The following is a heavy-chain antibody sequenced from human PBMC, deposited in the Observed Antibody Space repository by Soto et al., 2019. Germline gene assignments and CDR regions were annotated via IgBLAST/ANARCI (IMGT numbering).Heavy chain of an antibody. Sequence: LRLSCAASGFTFSSYGMNWVRQAPGKGLEWVSSISSSSSYIYYADSVKGRFTISRDNAKNSLYLQMNSLRAEDTAVYYCARNSYCSSTSCYQLYYYYGMDVWGQGTTVTVSS. D-gene: IGHD2-2*01. CDR1: GFTFSSYG. CDR2: ISSSSSYI. V-gene: IGHV3-21*01. J-gene: IGHJ6*02. CDR3: ARNSYCSSTSCYQLYYYYGMDV.